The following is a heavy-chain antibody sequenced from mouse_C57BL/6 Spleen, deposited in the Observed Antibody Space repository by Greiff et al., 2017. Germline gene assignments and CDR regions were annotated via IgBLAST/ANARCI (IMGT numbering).Heavy chain of an antibody. V-gene: IGHV10-1*01. CDR3: VRQGYDGYPNLDY. Sequence: EVQRVESGGGLVHPKGSLKLSCAASGFSFNTYAMNWVRQAPGKGLEWVARIRSKSNNYATYYAVSVKDRFTISRDDSASMLYLQMNNLKTEDTAMYYCVRQGYDGYPNLDYWGQGTTLTVAS. D-gene: IGHD2-3*01. J-gene: IGHJ2*01. CDR2: IRSKSNNYAT. CDR1: GFSFNTYA.